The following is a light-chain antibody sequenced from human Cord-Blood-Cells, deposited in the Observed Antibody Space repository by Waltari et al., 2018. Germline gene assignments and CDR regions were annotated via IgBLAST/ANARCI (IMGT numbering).Light chain of an antibody. V-gene: IGKV3-15*01. Sequence: EIVMTQSPATLSVSPGVRATLSCRASQSVSSNLAWYQQNPGQAPRLLIYGASTRATGIPARFSGSVSGTEFTLTISSLQSEDFAVYYCQQYNNWPPVTFGGGTKVEIK. CDR1: QSVSSN. CDR3: QQYNNWPPVT. CDR2: GAS. J-gene: IGKJ4*01.